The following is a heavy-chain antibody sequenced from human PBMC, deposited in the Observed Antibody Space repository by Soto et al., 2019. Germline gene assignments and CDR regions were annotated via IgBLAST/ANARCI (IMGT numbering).Heavy chain of an antibody. V-gene: IGHV3-23*01. CDR1: GFTFTSYA. Sequence: EVQLLESGGGLVQPGGSLRLSCAASGFTFTSYAMNWVRQAPGKGLEWVSVISGSGGSTYYAASVKGRFTISRDNSKNTLYLQVNSLRAEDTAVYYCAKRTTGWYFDLWGRGTLVTVSS. CDR3: AKRTTGWYFDL. J-gene: IGHJ2*01. CDR2: ISGSGGST.